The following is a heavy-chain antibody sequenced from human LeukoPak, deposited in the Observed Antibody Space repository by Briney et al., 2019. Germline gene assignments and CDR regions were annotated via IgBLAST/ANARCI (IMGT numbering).Heavy chain of an antibody. CDR1: GYTFTGYY. CDR2: FNPNSGGT. Sequence: ASVKLSCKASGYTFTGYYMHWVRQAPGQGLEWMGWFNPNSGGTNYAQKFQGRVSMTRDTSISTVYMELSSLRSDDTAMYYCGRGTCTNGVCYTPGADYWGQGTLVTVSS. J-gene: IGHJ4*02. V-gene: IGHV1-2*02. CDR3: GRGTCTNGVCYTPGADY. D-gene: IGHD2-8*01.